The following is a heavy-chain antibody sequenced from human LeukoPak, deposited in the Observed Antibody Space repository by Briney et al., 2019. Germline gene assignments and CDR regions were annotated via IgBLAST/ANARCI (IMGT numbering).Heavy chain of an antibody. CDR3: AKGEVVPAAIYGMDV. Sequence: GGSLRLSCAASGFTFSSYAMNWVRQASGKGPEWVSLIKGSGDSTYYADSVRGRFTISRDNSKNTLYLQMNSLRGEDTAVYYCAKGEVVPAAIYGMDVWGQGTTLTVS. CDR2: IKGSGDST. V-gene: IGHV3-23*01. J-gene: IGHJ6*02. CDR1: GFTFSSYA. D-gene: IGHD2-2*02.